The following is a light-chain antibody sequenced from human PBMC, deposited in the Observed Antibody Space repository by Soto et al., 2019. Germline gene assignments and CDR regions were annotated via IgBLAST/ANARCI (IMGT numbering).Light chain of an antibody. Sequence: QLVLTQTPSVSGAPGQRVTISCTGTNSNIGAGYDVHWYQHLPGRAPKLLIFGNTNRPSGVPDRFSGSKSGTSASLAITGLQPEDEADYYCQSFDNSLNGFYVFGSGTKLTVL. J-gene: IGLJ1*01. V-gene: IGLV1-40*01. CDR2: GNT. CDR1: NSNIGAGYD. CDR3: QSFDNSLNGFYV.